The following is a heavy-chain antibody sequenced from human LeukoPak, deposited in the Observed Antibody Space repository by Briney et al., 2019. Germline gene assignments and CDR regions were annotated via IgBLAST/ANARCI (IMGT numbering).Heavy chain of an antibody. J-gene: IGHJ4*02. D-gene: IGHD3-10*01. V-gene: IGHV3-23*01. CDR3: ARDQNYYGSGSWSYYFDY. CDR1: GFTFSSYG. Sequence: GGSLRLSCAASGFTFSSYGMSWVRQAPGKGLEWVSAISGSGGSTYYADSVKGRFTISRDNSKNTLYLQMNSLRAEDTAVYYCARDQNYYGSGSWSYYFDYWGQGTLVTVSS. CDR2: ISGSGGST.